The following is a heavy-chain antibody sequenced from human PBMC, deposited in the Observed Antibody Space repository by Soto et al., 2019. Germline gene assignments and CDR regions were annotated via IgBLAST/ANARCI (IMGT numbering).Heavy chain of an antibody. CDR3: ARVRVTMVRGVITIYYGMDV. D-gene: IGHD3-10*01. Sequence: LSLTCTVSGGSISSGGYYWSWIRQHPGKGLEWIGYIYYSGSTYYNPSLKSRVTISVDTSKNQFSLKLSSVTAADTAVYYCARVRVTMVRGVITIYYGMDVWGQGTTVTVSS. V-gene: IGHV4-31*03. CDR1: GGSISSGGYY. J-gene: IGHJ6*02. CDR2: IYYSGST.